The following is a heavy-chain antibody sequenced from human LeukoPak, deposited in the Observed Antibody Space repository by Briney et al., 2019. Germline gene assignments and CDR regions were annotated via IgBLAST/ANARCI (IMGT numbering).Heavy chain of an antibody. J-gene: IGHJ4*02. CDR1: GFTFSSYN. CDR2: ISSSSSYI. V-gene: IGHV3-21*01. D-gene: IGHD6-6*01. Sequence: RGSLRLSCAASGFTFSSYNINWVRQAPGKGLEWVSSISSSSSYIYYADSVKGRFTIPRDNAKNSLYLQMNSLRAEDTAVYYCARHSLAGGSSGLSSWLMWGQGTLVTVSS. CDR3: ARHSLAGGSSGLSSWLM.